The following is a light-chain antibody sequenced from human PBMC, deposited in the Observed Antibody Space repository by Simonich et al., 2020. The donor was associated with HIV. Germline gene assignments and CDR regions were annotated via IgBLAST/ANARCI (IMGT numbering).Light chain of an antibody. CDR2: TSS. J-gene: IGKJ1*01. Sequence: EIVLTQSPGTLSLSPGERATLSCRASQSVSSNFLAWYQQKPGQAPRLLIYTSSYRTTGIPDRFSGSGSGTDFTLTISRLEPEDFAVYYCQQYGSSPWTFGQGTKVEIK. V-gene: IGKV3-20*01. CDR3: QQYGSSPWT. CDR1: QSVSSNF.